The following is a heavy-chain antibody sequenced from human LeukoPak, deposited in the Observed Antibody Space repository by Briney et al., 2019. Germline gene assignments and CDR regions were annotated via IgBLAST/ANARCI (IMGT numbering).Heavy chain of an antibody. D-gene: IGHD6-19*01. Sequence: GGSLRLSCAASGFTFSSYGMHWVRQAPGKGLEWVAFIRYDGSNKYYADSVKGRFTISRDNSKNTLYLQMNSLRAEDTAVYYCARRGEQWLAFDYWGQGTLVTVSS. V-gene: IGHV3-30*02. CDR2: IRYDGSNK. J-gene: IGHJ4*02. CDR1: GFTFSSYG. CDR3: ARRGEQWLAFDY.